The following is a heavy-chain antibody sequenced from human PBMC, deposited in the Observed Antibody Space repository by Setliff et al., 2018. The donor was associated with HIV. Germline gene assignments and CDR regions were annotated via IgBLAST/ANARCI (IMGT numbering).Heavy chain of an antibody. V-gene: IGHV3-11*04. D-gene: IGHD3-10*01. CDR1: GFTFSDYY. CDR3: ARGSRYYGSGSPDH. Sequence: PGGSLRLSCAASGFTFSDYYIIWIRQAPGKGLEWVSYISSSGSTIYYADSVKGRFTISRDNAKNSLYLQMNRLRAEDTAVYYCARGSRYYGSGSPDHWGQGTLVTVSS. CDR2: ISSSGSTI. J-gene: IGHJ4*02.